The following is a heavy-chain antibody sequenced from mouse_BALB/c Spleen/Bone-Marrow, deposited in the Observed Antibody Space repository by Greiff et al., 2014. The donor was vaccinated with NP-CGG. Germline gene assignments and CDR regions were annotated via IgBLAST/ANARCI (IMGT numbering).Heavy chain of an antibody. J-gene: IGHJ3*01. CDR3: GGQDGYYGGFAY. CDR1: GYSFTGYF. CDR2: INPYNGDT. D-gene: IGHD2-3*01. Sequence: VQLQQSGPELVKPGASVKISCKASGYSFTGYFMNWVKQSHGESLERIGRINPYNGDTFYNQKFKGKATLTVDKSSSTAHMELLSLTSEDSAVYYCGGQDGYYGGFAYWGQGTLVTVSA. V-gene: IGHV1-37*01.